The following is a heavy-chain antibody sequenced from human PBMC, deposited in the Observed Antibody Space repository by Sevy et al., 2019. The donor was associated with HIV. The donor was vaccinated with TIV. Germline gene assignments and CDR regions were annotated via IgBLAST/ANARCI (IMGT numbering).Heavy chain of an antibody. D-gene: IGHD1-26*01. CDR3: TRWSGSQSIFDY. J-gene: IGHJ4*01. Sequence: GGSLRLSCTASGFIFGDYGMSWVRQAPGKGLEWIAFFKSKIHGGTTENAASVKGRFTISRDDSKNIVYLQMSNLKTEDTAVYYCTRWSGSQSIFDYWGHGTLVTVSS. V-gene: IGHV3-49*04. CDR1: GFIFGDYG. CDR2: FKSKIHGGTT.